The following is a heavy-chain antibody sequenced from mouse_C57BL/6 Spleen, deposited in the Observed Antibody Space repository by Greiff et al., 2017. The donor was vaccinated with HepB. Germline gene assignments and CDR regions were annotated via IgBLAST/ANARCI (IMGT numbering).Heavy chain of an antibody. CDR1: GYTFTDHT. D-gene: IGHD2-2*01. Sequence: VQLQQSDAELVKPGASVKISCKVSGYTFTDHTIHWMKQRPEQGLEWIGYIYPRDGSTKYNEKFKGKATLTEGKSSSTAYMQLNSLTSKDSAVYFCARQKGYGYPYYFDYRGQGTTLTVSS. CDR3: ARQKGYGYPYYFDY. V-gene: IGHV1-78*01. J-gene: IGHJ2*01. CDR2: IYPRDGST.